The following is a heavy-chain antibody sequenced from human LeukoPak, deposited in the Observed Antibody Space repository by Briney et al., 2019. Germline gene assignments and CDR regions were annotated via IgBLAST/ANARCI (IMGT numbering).Heavy chain of an antibody. CDR2: IYTSGST. Sequence: SETLSLTCTVSGGSISSGSYYWSWIRQPAGKGLEWIGRIYTSGSTNYNPSLKSRVTISVDTSKNQFSLKLSSVTAADTAVYYCARDSGGSWPYDYYYMDVWGKGTTVTVSS. J-gene: IGHJ6*03. V-gene: IGHV4-61*02. CDR1: GGSISSGSYY. D-gene: IGHD6-13*01. CDR3: ARDSGGSWPYDYYYMDV.